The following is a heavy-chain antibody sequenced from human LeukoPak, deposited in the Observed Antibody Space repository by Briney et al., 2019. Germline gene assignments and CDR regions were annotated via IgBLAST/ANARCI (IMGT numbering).Heavy chain of an antibody. CDR2: ISSTGGTI. CDR3: AKSDPYGDSLIEI. Sequence: GGSLRLSCAASGFTDSGYAMNWVRQAPGKGLEWLSHISSTGGTIYYADSVKGRLTVSRDNAKNSLYLQMNSLRAEDTAVYYCAKSDPYGDSLIEIWGQGALVTVSS. CDR1: GFTDSGYA. D-gene: IGHD4-17*01. J-gene: IGHJ4*02. V-gene: IGHV3-48*03.